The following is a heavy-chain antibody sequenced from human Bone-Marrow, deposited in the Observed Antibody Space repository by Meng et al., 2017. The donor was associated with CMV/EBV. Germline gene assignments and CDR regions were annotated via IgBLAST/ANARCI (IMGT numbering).Heavy chain of an antibody. V-gene: IGHV3-21*01. CDR3: ARAFPMETYYDFWSGYWGVYFDY. J-gene: IGHJ4*02. CDR2: ISSSSSYI. CDR1: GFTFSSYS. Sequence: GESLKISCAASGFTFSSYSMNWVRQAPGKGLEWVSSISSSSSYIYYADSVKGRFTISRDNAKNSLYLQMNSLRAEDTAVYYCARAFPMETYYDFWSGYWGVYFDYWGQGTLVTASS. D-gene: IGHD3-3*01.